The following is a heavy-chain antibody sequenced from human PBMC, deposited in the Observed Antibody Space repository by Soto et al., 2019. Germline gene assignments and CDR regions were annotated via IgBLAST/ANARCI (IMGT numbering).Heavy chain of an antibody. CDR3: ARDQEQYSSGWSPFDY. CDR1: GYTFTSYG. CDR2: ISAYNGNT. J-gene: IGHJ4*02. V-gene: IGHV1-18*01. D-gene: IGHD6-19*01. Sequence: QVQLVQSGAEVKKPGASVKVSCKASGYTFTSYGISWVRQAPGQGLEWMGWISAYNGNTNYAQKLQGRVTMTTDTXTXXAYMELRSLRSDDTAVYYCARDQEQYSSGWSPFDYWGQGTLVTVSS.